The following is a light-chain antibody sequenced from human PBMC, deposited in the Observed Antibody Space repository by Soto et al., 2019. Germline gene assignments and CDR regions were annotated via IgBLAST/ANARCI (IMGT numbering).Light chain of an antibody. V-gene: IGLV2-23*02. J-gene: IGLJ1*01. CDR3: CSYAGSTTFYV. Sequence: QSALTQPASVSGSPGQSITISCAGTSSDVGSYNLVSWYQQHPGKAPKLMISDVSKRPSGVSDRFSGSKSGSTASLTISGLQAEDEADYYCCSYAGSTTFYVFGTGTKVTVL. CDR1: SSDVGSYNL. CDR2: DVS.